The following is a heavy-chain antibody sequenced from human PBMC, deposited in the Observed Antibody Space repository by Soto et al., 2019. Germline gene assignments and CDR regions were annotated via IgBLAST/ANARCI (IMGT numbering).Heavy chain of an antibody. CDR3: AKGHDCSSTSCHIIYYYYMDV. CDR1: GFTFSSYA. J-gene: IGHJ6*03. Sequence: GGSLRLSCAASGFTFSSYAMSWVRQAPGKGLEWVSAISGSGGSTYYTDSVKGRFTISRDNSKNTLYLQMNSLRAEDTAMYYCAKGHDCSSTSCHIIYYYYMDVWGKGTTVTVSS. V-gene: IGHV3-23*01. D-gene: IGHD2-2*01. CDR2: ISGSGGST.